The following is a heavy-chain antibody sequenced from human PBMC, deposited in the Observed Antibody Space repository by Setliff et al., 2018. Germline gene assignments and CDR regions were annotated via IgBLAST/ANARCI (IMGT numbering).Heavy chain of an antibody. D-gene: IGHD6-6*01. J-gene: IGHJ6*02. Sequence: SVKVSCKASGGTFSSYAISWVRQAPGQGLEWMGGIIPIFGTANYAQKFQGRVTITTAESTSTAYMELSSLRSEDTAVYYCARDMEGSAQHYYYGMDVWGQGTTVTVSS. CDR3: ARDMEGSAQHYYYGMDV. CDR2: IIPIFGTA. CDR1: GGTFSSYA. V-gene: IGHV1-69*05.